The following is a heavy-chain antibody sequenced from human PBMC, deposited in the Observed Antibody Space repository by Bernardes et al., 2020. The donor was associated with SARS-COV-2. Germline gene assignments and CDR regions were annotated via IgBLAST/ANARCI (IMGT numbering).Heavy chain of an antibody. J-gene: IGHJ6*02. CDR1: GYSFNDYY. D-gene: IGHD6-6*01. V-gene: IGHV1-2*02. CDR2: IDPNSGDS. CDR3: ARAPSSFYGMDV. Sequence: ASVKVSCKASGYSFNDYYINWVRQAPGQGLEWMGWIDPNSGDSNLAQKFRGRVTMTRASPISTGYMELNSLTSDDTAVYYCARAPSSFYGMDVWGQGTTVTVSS.